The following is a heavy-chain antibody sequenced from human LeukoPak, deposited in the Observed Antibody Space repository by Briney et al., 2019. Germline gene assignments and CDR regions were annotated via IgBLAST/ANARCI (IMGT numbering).Heavy chain of an antibody. CDR2: ISWNSGTI. V-gene: IGHV3-9*01. Sequence: GGSLRLSCAASGFTFDNCAMNWVRQVPGKGLEWISLISWNSGTIGYADSVKGRFTTSRDNANNFLYLQMNSLRAEDTALYYCARAYKDRSLAGKKEFFQHWGQGTLVTVSS. J-gene: IGHJ1*01. D-gene: IGHD6-19*01. CDR1: GFTFDNCA. CDR3: ARAYKDRSLAGKKEFFQH.